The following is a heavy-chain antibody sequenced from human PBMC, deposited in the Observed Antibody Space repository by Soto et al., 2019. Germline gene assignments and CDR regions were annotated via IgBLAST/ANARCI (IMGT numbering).Heavy chain of an antibody. V-gene: IGHV3-30-3*01. CDR1: GFTFSSYA. CDR3: ARDGYYSSYYYYGMDV. D-gene: IGHD4-4*01. Sequence: QVQLVESGGGVVQPGRSLRLSCAASGFTFSSYAIHWVRQAPGKGLEWVAVISSDGSNKYYADSVKGRFTISRDNFKDTLYLQRTTLRAEDTAVYYCARDGYYSSYYYYGMDVWGQGTTVTVSS. J-gene: IGHJ6*02. CDR2: ISSDGSNK.